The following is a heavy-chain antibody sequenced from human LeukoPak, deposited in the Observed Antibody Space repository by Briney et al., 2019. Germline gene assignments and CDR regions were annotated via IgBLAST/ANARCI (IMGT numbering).Heavy chain of an antibody. CDR2: IYYSGST. Sequence: SETLSLTCTVSGGSISSYYWSWIRQPPGKGLEWIGYIYYSGSTNYNPSPKSRVTISVDTSKNQFSLKLSSVTAADTAVYYCARVIVGARRGLFDYWGQGTLVTVSS. CDR1: GGSISSYY. CDR3: ARVIVGARRGLFDY. J-gene: IGHJ4*02. V-gene: IGHV4-59*01. D-gene: IGHD1-26*01.